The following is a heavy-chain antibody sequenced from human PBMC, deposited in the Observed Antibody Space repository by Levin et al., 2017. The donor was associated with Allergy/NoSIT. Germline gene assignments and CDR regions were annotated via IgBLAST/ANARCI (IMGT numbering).Heavy chain of an antibody. D-gene: IGHD2-15*01. CDR2: ISSNTRTI. CDR3: VREGGWWPPYYFDY. J-gene: IGHJ4*02. CDR1: GFTFSNYN. V-gene: IGHV3-48*02. Sequence: GGSLRLSCAASGFTFSNYNMNWVRQAPGKGLEWLSYISSNTRTIYHASSLKGRFTVSRDNAKNSLYLQMNSLRDDDTAVYYCVREGGWWPPYYFDYWGQGAPVTVSS.